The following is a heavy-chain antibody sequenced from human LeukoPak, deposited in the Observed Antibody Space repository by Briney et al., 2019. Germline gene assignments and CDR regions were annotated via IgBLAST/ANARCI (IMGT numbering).Heavy chain of an antibody. D-gene: IGHD3-22*01. J-gene: IGHJ3*02. Sequence: ASAKVSCKVSGNTLTESSIHWVRQAPGKDLEWGGGFDPEVGGTVYAQKFQGRVTMTEDTSTDTAYMDLSSLRSEDTAVYYCATAYDTSGYGPFDMWGQGTMVTVST. V-gene: IGHV1-24*01. CDR2: FDPEVGGT. CDR1: GNTLTESS. CDR3: ATAYDTSGYGPFDM.